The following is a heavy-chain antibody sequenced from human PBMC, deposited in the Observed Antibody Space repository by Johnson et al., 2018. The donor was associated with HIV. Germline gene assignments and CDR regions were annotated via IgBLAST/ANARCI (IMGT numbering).Heavy chain of an antibody. Sequence: QVQLVESGGGVVQSGRSLRLSCAASGFTFSSYGMHWVRQAPGKGLEWVAIISYDGSNKYYVDSVKGRFTISRDNSKNTLYLQMNSLRSEDTAVYYCASRGREIVAAGILGAFDIWGQGTRVTVSS. D-gene: IGHD6-13*01. CDR1: GFTFSSYG. V-gene: IGHV3-30*03. J-gene: IGHJ3*02. CDR3: ASRGREIVAAGILGAFDI. CDR2: ISYDGSNK.